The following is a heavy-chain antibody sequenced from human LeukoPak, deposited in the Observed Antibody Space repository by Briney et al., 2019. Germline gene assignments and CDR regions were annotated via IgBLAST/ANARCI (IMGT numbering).Heavy chain of an antibody. CDR1: GFTFDDYG. V-gene: IGHV3-20*04. CDR2: INWNGGST. J-gene: IGHJ6*03. Sequence: GGSLRLSCAASGFTFDDYGMSWVRQAPGKGLEWVSGINWNGGSTGYADSVKGRFTISRDNAKNSLYLQMNSLRAEDTALYYCARETVAAVPLYYYYYYMDVWGKGTTVTVSS. D-gene: IGHD6-13*01. CDR3: ARETVAAVPLYYYYYYMDV.